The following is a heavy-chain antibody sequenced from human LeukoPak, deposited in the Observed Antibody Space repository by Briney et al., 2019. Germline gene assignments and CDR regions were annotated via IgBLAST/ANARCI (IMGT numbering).Heavy chain of an antibody. V-gene: IGHV4-59*01. CDR2: IYYSGST. J-gene: IGHJ2*01. CDR1: GGSISSYY. Sequence: PSETLSLTCTVSGGSISSYYWSWIRQPPGKGLEWIGYIYYSGSTNYNPSLKSRVTISVDTSKNQFSLKLSSVTAADTAVCYCATSRGTTMPSSEYFDLWGRGTLVTVSS. CDR3: ATSRGTTMPSSEYFDL. D-gene: IGHD3-10*01.